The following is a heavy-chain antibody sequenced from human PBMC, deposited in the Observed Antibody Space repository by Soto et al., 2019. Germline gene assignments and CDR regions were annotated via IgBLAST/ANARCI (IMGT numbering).Heavy chain of an antibody. V-gene: IGHV1-8*01. Sequence: QVQLVQSGAEMKKPGASVKVSCKASGYTFTNYDITWVRQAPGQGLEWLGWMTPTSGNTGYAQKFQGRVTLTRDTSISTAYMERSRLRSEDTAVYSCARNTYAAGDFHLWGQGTLVTVSS. CDR3: ARNTYAAGDFHL. CDR2: MTPTSGNT. CDR1: GYTFTNYD. D-gene: IGHD6-25*01. J-gene: IGHJ4*02.